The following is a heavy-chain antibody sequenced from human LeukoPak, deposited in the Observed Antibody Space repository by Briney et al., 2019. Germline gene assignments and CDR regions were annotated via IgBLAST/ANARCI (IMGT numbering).Heavy chain of an antibody. Sequence: GASLRLSCAASGFTFSNYAMSWVRQAPGKGLEWVSAILGSGGSTYYADSVKGRFTISRDNSKNTLYLQMNSLRAEDTAVYYCARDSSTLNWFDPWGQGTLVTVSS. CDR3: ARDSSTLNWFDP. CDR1: GFTFSNYA. D-gene: IGHD6-13*01. J-gene: IGHJ5*02. V-gene: IGHV3-23*01. CDR2: ILGSGGST.